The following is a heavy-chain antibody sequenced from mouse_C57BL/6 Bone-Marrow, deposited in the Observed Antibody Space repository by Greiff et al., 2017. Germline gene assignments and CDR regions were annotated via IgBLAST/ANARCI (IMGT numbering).Heavy chain of an antibody. Sequence: EVKLMESGGGLVKPGGSLKLSCAASGFTFSDYGMHWVRQAPEKGLEWVAYISSGSSTIYYADTVKGRFTISRDNAKNTLFLQMTSLRSEDTAMXYCARRRAMDYWGQGTSVTVSS. V-gene: IGHV5-17*01. CDR2: ISSGSSTI. J-gene: IGHJ4*01. CDR1: GFTFSDYG. CDR3: ARRRAMDY.